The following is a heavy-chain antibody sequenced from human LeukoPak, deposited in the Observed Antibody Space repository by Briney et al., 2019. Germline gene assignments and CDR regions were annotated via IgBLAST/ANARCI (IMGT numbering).Heavy chain of an antibody. CDR3: ARVGDCSSTSCYYYYMDV. V-gene: IGHV3-64*01. Sequence: PGGSLRLSCAASGFTFSSYAMHWVRQAPGKGLEYVSAISSNGGSTYYANSVKGRFTISRDNSKNTLYLQMGSLRAEDMAVYYCARVGDCSSTSCYYYYMDVWGKGTTVTVSS. D-gene: IGHD2-2*01. CDR2: ISSNGGST. J-gene: IGHJ6*03. CDR1: GFTFSSYA.